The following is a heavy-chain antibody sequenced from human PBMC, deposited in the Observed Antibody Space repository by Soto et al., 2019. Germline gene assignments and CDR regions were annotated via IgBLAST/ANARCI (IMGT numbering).Heavy chain of an antibody. CDR1: GFTFSNAW. CDR3: ATEKKATAGSGYDYYGLDV. Sequence: PGGSLRLSCAASGFTFSNAWMSWVRQAPGKGLEWIGRIKSKTDGGTTDYVAPVKGRFTISRDDSTNTLYLQMNSLKTEDTAMYYCATEKKATAGSGYDYYGLDVWGRGTTVTVSS. CDR2: IKSKTDGGTT. J-gene: IGHJ6*02. V-gene: IGHV3-15*01. D-gene: IGHD6-13*01.